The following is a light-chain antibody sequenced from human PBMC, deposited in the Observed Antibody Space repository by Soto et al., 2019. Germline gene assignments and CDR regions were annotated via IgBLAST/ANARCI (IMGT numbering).Light chain of an antibody. V-gene: IGLV2-14*01. J-gene: IGLJ1*01. Sequence: QSALSQPASVCGSPGQSITISCTGSFTDIAVFNYVSWSQQYPGRAPKLLIYQVTSRASRVSHRFSGYKSGNTASLTISGLQPEDEAEHYCNSYSSTNLYVFGTGTKVTVL. CDR2: QVT. CDR3: NSYSSTNLYV. CDR1: FTDIAVFNY.